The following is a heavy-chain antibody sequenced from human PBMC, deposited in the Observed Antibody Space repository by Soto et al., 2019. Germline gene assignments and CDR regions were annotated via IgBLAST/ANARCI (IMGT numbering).Heavy chain of an antibody. CDR2: IYWNDDP. CDR3: AKRNPEYGMDV. V-gene: IGHV2-5*01. Sequence: SGPTLVNPTETLTLTCTFSGFSLTTRGMGVAWIRQPPGRALEWLALIYWNDDPRYSPSLKNRLTITKDTTKNQVVLTMTNMDPVDPATHYCAKRNPEYGMDVWGQGTMVTVSS. J-gene: IGHJ6*02. CDR1: GFSLTTRGMG.